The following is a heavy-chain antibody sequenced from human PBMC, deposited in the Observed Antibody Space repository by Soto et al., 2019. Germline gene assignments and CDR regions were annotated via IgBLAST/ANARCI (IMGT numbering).Heavy chain of an antibody. J-gene: IGHJ4*02. CDR1: GHTLINYY. CDR2: IDPSGNGT. V-gene: IGHV1-46*01. CDR3: AINYYDSRAYRY. Sequence: QVQLVQYGAEVKKPGAAVKVSCKASGHTLINYYMHWVRQAPGQGLDWLGKIDPSGNGTSYAERFQGRITLTSDTSTNTGYVEVSSLRLEDTAIYCCAINYYDSRAYRYWGQGTLVTVSS. D-gene: IGHD3-22*01.